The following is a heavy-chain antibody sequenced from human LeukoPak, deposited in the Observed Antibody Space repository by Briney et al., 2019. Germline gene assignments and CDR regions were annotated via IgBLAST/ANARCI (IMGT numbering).Heavy chain of an antibody. D-gene: IGHD3-16*02. J-gene: IGHJ4*02. CDR1: GGSISSSSYY. V-gene: IGHV4-39*01. Sequence: SETLSLTCTVSGGSISSSSYYWGWIRQPPGKGLEWIGSIYYSGSTYYNPSLKSRVTISVDTSKNQFSLKLSSVTAADTAVYYCARGGPAALKYYFDYWGQGTLVTVSS. CDR2: IYYSGST. CDR3: ARGGPAALKYYFDY.